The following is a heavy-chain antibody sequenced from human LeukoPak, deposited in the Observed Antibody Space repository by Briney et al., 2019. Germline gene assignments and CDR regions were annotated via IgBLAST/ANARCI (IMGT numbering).Heavy chain of an antibody. CDR1: GGSFSGYY. CDR2: ISHSGST. J-gene: IGHJ5*02. Sequence: SETLSLTCAVYGGSFSGYYWSWIRQPPGKGLEWIGEISHSGSTNYNPSLKSRVTISVDTSKNQFSLKLSSVTAADTAVYYCARHPYYLVRGKFDPWGQGTLVTVSS. V-gene: IGHV4-34*01. CDR3: ARHPYYLVRGKFDP. D-gene: IGHD3-10*01.